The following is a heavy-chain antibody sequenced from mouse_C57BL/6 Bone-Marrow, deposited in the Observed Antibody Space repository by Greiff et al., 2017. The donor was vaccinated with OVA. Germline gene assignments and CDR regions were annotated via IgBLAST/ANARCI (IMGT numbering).Heavy chain of an antibody. V-gene: IGHV1-69*01. J-gene: IGHJ2*02. CDR1: GYTFTSYW. Sequence: QVQLQQPGAELVMPGASVKLSCKASGYTFTSYWMHWVKQRPGQGLEWIGEIDPSDSYTNYNQKFKGKSKLTVNKSSSTDYMQLSSLTSEDSAVYSWASGYYIDYWGQGTSLTVSS. D-gene: IGHD2-12*01. CDR2: IDPSDSYT. CDR3: ASGYYIDY.